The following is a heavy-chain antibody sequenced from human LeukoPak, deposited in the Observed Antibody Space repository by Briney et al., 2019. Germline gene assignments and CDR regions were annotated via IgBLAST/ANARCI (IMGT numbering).Heavy chain of an antibody. CDR1: GFTFSSYA. D-gene: IGHD1-26*01. V-gene: IGHV3-30*04. Sequence: GGSLRLSCAASGFTFSSYAMHWVRQAPGKGLEWVAVISYDGSNKYYADSVKGRFTISRDNSKNTLYLQMNSLRAEDTAVYYCARSRELRFDYWGQGTLVTVSS. J-gene: IGHJ4*02. CDR2: ISYDGSNK. CDR3: ARSRELRFDY.